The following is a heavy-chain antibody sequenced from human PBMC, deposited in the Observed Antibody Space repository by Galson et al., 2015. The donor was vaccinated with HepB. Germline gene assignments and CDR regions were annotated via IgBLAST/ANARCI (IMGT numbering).Heavy chain of an antibody. CDR3: ARDSTRIAAAGTSLTN. V-gene: IGHV1-46*01. CDR2: INPSGGST. Sequence: SVKVSCKASGYTFTSYYMHWVRQAPGQGLEWMGIINPSGGSTSYAQKFQGRVTMTRDTSTSTVYMELSSLRSEDTAVYYCARDSTRIAAAGTSLTNWGQGTLVTVSS. D-gene: IGHD6-13*01. J-gene: IGHJ4*02. CDR1: GYTFTSYY.